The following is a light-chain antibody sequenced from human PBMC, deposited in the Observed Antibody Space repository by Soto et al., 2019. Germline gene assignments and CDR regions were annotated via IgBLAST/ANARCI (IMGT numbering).Light chain of an antibody. V-gene: IGKV1-5*03. Sequence: DIQMTQSPSTLSASVGDRVTITCRASESISNWLAWYQQKPGKAPNLLIYKASSLESGVPSRFSGSGSGTEFTLTISSLQPDDFAPYYCQQYNSNPLTFGGGTKVEIK. J-gene: IGKJ4*01. CDR1: ESISNW. CDR2: KAS. CDR3: QQYNSNPLT.